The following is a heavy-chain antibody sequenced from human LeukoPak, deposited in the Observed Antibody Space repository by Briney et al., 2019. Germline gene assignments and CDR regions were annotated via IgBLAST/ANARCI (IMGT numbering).Heavy chain of an antibody. Sequence: SETLSLTCAVYGGSFSGYYWSWIRQPPGKGLEWIGEINHSGSTNYNPSLKSRVIISVDTSKNQFSLKLTSVTAADTAVYYCATERSSRGAFDIWGQGTMVTVSS. CDR1: GGSFSGYY. CDR3: ATERSSRGAFDI. J-gene: IGHJ3*02. CDR2: INHSGST. V-gene: IGHV4-34*01.